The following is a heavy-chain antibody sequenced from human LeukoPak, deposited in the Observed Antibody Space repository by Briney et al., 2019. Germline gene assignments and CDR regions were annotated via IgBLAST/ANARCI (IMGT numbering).Heavy chain of an antibody. D-gene: IGHD1-26*01. CDR3: ASAIVGAKGEFDY. CDR2: IYYSGST. J-gene: IGHJ4*02. Sequence: KSSETLSLTGTVSGGSISSYYWSWIRQPPGKGLEWIGYIYYSGSTNYNPSLKSRVTISVDTSKNQFSLKLSSVTAADTAVYYCASAIVGAKGEFDYWGQGTLVTVSS. CDR1: GGSISSYY. V-gene: IGHV4-59*01.